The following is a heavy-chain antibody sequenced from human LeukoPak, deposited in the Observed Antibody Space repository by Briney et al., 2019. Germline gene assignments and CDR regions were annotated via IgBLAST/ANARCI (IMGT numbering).Heavy chain of an antibody. Sequence: ASVNVSCKASGYTFTSYDINWVRQATGQGLEWMGWMNPNSGNTNYAQKLQGRVTMTTDTSTSTAYMELRSLRSDDTAVYYCARDTPFIAVAGTGDYYYGMDVWGQGTTVTVSS. D-gene: IGHD6-19*01. CDR1: GYTFTSYD. CDR3: ARDTPFIAVAGTGDYYYGMDV. J-gene: IGHJ6*02. CDR2: MNPNSGNT. V-gene: IGHV1-18*01.